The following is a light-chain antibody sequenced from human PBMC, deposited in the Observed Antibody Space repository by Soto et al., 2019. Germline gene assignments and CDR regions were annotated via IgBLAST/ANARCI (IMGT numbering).Light chain of an antibody. CDR1: SSNIGTNT. J-gene: IGLJ2*01. CDR2: SDN. Sequence: QSVLTQPPSASGTPGQRVTISCSGSSSNIGTNTVNWYHQLPGTAPKLLIYSDNQRPSGVPDRFSGSKSDTSASLAISGLQSEDEADYYCAAWDDTLNGVVFGGGTKLTVL. CDR3: AAWDDTLNGVV. V-gene: IGLV1-44*01.